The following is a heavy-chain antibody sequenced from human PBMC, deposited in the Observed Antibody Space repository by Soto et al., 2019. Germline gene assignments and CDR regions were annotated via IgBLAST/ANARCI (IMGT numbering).Heavy chain of an antibody. J-gene: IGHJ4*02. D-gene: IGHD2-21*02. Sequence: QVQLVQSGAEEKKPGASVKVSCKASGYTFTSYAMHWVRQAPGQRLEWMGWINAGNGNTKYSQKFQGRVTITRDTSASTAYMELSSVRSEDKAVYYCARIIVVVTALDYWGQGTLVTVSS. CDR1: GYTFTSYA. V-gene: IGHV1-3*05. CDR3: ARIIVVVTALDY. CDR2: INAGNGNT.